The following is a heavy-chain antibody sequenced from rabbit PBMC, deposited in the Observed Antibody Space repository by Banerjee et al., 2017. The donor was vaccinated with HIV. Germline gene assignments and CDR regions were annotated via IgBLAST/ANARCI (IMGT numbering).Heavy chain of an antibody. CDR1: GFDLSNYYY. V-gene: IGHV1S43*01. CDR3: ARGDGAYAGYDGL. Sequence: QEQLEESGGGLVKPGGTLTLTCKASGFDLSNYYYMCWVRQAPGKGLESVACIYSGSGNTWYASWVNGRFTISRSTSLNTVDLQMTSLTAADTATYFCARGDGAYAGYDGLWGQGTLVTVS. J-gene: IGHJ4*01. CDR2: IYSGSGNT. D-gene: IGHD7-1*01.